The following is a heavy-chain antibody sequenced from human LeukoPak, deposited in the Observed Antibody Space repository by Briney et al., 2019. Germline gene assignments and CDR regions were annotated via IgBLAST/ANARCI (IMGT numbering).Heavy chain of an antibody. CDR3: ARDASEFFIGFDC. CDR2: ISYSGST. Sequence: SETLSLTCNVSGGSISSSSYYWGWVRQPPGKGLEWIGSISYSGSTYYNPSLKSRVTISVDTSKNQFSLKLSSVTAADTADYYCARDASEFFIGFDCWGQGTLVAVSS. D-gene: IGHD3-10*01. V-gene: IGHV4-39*02. J-gene: IGHJ4*02. CDR1: GGSISSSSYY.